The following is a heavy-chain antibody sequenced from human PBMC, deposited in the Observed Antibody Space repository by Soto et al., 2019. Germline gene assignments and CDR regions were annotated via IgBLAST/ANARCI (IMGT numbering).Heavy chain of an antibody. J-gene: IGHJ4*02. D-gene: IGHD6-13*01. V-gene: IGHV4-59*01. Sequence: SETLSLACTVSGGSISSYYWSWIRQPPGKGVEWIGYIYYSGSTNYNPSLKSRVTISVDTSKNQFSLKLSSVTAADTAVYYCARGWVPYYFDYWGQGTLVTVSS. CDR3: ARGWVPYYFDY. CDR1: GGSISSYY. CDR2: IYYSGST.